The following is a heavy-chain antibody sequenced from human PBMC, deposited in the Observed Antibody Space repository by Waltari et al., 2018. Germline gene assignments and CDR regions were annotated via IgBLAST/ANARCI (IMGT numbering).Heavy chain of an antibody. CDR2: IRSNYAT. D-gene: IGHD2-2*01. V-gene: IGHV3-73*01. CDR1: GFPCSDFA. Sequence: EVQLVESGGGLVQPGGSLILYCEASGFPCSDFAMHWVRQASGKGLEWVGRIRSNYATAYAASVKGRLTISRDDSKNTAYLQMNSLKTEDTAVYYCTRCSSTTCFSLWGQGTLVTVSS. J-gene: IGHJ4*02. CDR3: TRCSSTTCFSL.